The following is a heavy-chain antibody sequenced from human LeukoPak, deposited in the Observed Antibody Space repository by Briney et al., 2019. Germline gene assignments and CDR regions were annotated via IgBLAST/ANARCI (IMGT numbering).Heavy chain of an antibody. CDR2: IYYSGST. Sequence: PSETLSLTCTVSGGSISSYYWSWIRQPPGKGLEWIGYIYYSGSTNYNPSLKSRVTISVDTSKNQFSLKLSSVTAADTAVYYCARDRELIEAFDIWGQGTMVTVSS. CDR3: ARDRELIEAFDI. V-gene: IGHV4-59*01. CDR1: GGSISSYY. D-gene: IGHD1-7*01. J-gene: IGHJ3*02.